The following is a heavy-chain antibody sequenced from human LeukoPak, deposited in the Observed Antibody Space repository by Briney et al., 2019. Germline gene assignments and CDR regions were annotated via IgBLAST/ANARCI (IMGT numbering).Heavy chain of an antibody. CDR2: IIPIFGTA. Sequence: SVKVSCKASGGTFSSYAISWVRQAPGQGLEWMGGIIPIFGTANYAQKFQGRVTITADESTSTAYMELSSLRSEDTAVYYCARATIGELAVDYFDYWGQGTPVTVSS. V-gene: IGHV1-69*13. J-gene: IGHJ4*02. D-gene: IGHD3-10*01. CDR3: ARATIGELAVDYFDY. CDR1: GGTFSSYA.